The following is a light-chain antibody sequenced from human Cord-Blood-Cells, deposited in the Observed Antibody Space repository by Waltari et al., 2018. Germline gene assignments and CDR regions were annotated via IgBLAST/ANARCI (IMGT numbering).Light chain of an antibody. J-gene: IGKJ2*01. V-gene: IGKV3-11*01. CDR1: QSVSSY. Sequence: EIVLTQYPATLSLSPGERATLSCRASQSVSSYLYWYQQKPGQAPRLLIYDASNRATGIPARFSGSGSGTDFTLTISSLEPEDFAVYYCQQRSNWPYTFGQGTKLEIK. CDR3: QQRSNWPYT. CDR2: DAS.